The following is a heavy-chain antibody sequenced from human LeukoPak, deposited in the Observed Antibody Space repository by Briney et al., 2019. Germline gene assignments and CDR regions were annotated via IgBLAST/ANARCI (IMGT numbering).Heavy chain of an antibody. CDR2: INPDGSGT. CDR1: AFSFADRW. Sequence: PGESLRLSCVASAFSFADRWMSWVRQAPGKGQEWLTNINPDGSGTYYVDSVKGRFTISRDNAKNSLYLQMNSLRAEDTAVYYCARDSAGFDYWGQGALVVVSS. D-gene: IGHD3-10*01. CDR3: ARDSAGFDY. J-gene: IGHJ4*02. V-gene: IGHV3-7*01.